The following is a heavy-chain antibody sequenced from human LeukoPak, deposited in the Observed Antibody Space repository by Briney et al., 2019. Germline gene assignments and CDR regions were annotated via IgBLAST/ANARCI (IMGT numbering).Heavy chain of an antibody. CDR2: IYYSGTT. CDR3: VSQYDSSGYLVGFDY. D-gene: IGHD3-22*01. Sequence: SETLSLTCAVSGGSISSGTYYWGWVRQPPGKGLEWIGSIYYSGTTYYNPSLKSRVTMSVDTSKNQFSLKVTSVTAADTALYYCVSQYDSSGYLVGFDYWGQGTLVTVSS. V-gene: IGHV4-39*01. CDR1: GGSISSGTYY. J-gene: IGHJ4*02.